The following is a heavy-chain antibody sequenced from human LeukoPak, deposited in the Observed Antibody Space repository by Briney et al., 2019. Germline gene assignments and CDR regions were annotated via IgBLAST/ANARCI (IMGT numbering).Heavy chain of an antibody. D-gene: IGHD2-15*01. J-gene: IGHJ4*02. CDR2: INPNSGGT. Sequence: ASVKVSCKASGYTFTGYYLHWVRQAPGQGLEWMGWINPNSGGTNYAQKFQGRVTMTRDTSISTAYMELSRLRSDDTAVYYCARVPRYCSGGSCFDCWGQGTLVTVSS. CDR1: GYTFTGYY. V-gene: IGHV1-2*02. CDR3: ARVPRYCSGGSCFDC.